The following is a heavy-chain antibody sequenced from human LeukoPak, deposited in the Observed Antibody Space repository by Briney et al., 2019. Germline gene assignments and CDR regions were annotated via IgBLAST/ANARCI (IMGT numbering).Heavy chain of an antibody. J-gene: IGHJ4*02. Sequence: ASVKVSCKASGYTFTSYYMHWVRQAPGQGLEWMGIINPSGGSTSYAQKFQGRVTMTRDTSTSTVYMELSSLRSEDTAVYYCARDRADRRIVGAASLDYWGQGTLVTVSS. CDR2: INPSGGST. CDR3: ARDRADRRIVGAASLDY. D-gene: IGHD1-26*01. CDR1: GYTFTSYY. V-gene: IGHV1-46*01.